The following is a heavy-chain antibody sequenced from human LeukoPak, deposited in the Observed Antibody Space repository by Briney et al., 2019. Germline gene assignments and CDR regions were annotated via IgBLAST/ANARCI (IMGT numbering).Heavy chain of an antibody. D-gene: IGHD5-18*01. CDR2: IYTSGST. V-gene: IGHV4-61*02. J-gene: IGHJ4*02. CDR3: ARESVDGYSYGRPVDY. Sequence: PSETLSLTCTVSGGSISSGSYYWSWIRQPAGKGLEWIGRIYTSGSTNYNPSLKSRVTISVDTSKNQFSLKLSSVTAADTTVYYCARESVDGYSYGRPVDYWGQGTLVTVSS. CDR1: GGSISSGSYY.